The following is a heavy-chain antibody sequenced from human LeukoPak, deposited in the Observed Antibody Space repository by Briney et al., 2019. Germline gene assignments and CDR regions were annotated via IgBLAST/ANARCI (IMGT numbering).Heavy chain of an antibody. J-gene: IGHJ2*01. CDR3: TTGYYRNWYFDL. Sequence: GGSLRLSCAASGFTFSNAWMTWVRQVPGKGLEWVGRIRSKSDGGTTDYAAHVKGRFTISRDDSTNTLHLQMNSLKTEDTAVYYCTTGYYRNWYFDLWGRGTLVTVSS. CDR2: IRSKSDGGTT. V-gene: IGHV3-15*01. CDR1: GFTFSNAW. D-gene: IGHD1-26*01.